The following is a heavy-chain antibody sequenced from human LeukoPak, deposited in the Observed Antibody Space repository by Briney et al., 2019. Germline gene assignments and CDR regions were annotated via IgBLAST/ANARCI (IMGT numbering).Heavy chain of an antibody. V-gene: IGHV3-7*01. CDR2: IKEDGSEK. J-gene: IGHJ4*02. Sequence: GGSLRLSCEASGFTFSSYWMSWVRQAPGKGLEWVANIKEDGSEKNYVGSVKGRFTVSRDNAKNSVYLYMNSLRAEDTAVYYCARGGASRMAFWGQGTLVTVSS. CDR1: GFTFSSYW. CDR3: ARGGASRMAF. D-gene: IGHD4/OR15-4a*01.